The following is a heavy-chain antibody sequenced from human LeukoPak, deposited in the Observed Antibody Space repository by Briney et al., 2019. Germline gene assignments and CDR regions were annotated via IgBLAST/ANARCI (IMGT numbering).Heavy chain of an antibody. V-gene: IGHV3-21*01. D-gene: IGHD5-18*01. J-gene: IGHJ5*02. Sequence: GGSLRLSCAASGFTFSTYSMNWVRQAPGKGLEWVSSITSSSSDIYYADSVKGRFTISRDNARNSLYLQMNSLRAEDTAVYYCARRTGFSSGRAYNWFDPWGQGTLVTVSS. CDR3: ARRTGFSSGRAYNWFDP. CDR1: GFTFSTYS. CDR2: ITSSSSDI.